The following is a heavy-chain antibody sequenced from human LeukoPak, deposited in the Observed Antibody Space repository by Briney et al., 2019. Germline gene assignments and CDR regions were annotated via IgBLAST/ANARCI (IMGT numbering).Heavy chain of an antibody. CDR1: GFTFSSYG. J-gene: IGHJ5*02. CDR3: AKDWGEATVTNWFDP. D-gene: IGHD4-11*01. V-gene: IGHV3-30*18. CDR2: ISYDGSNK. Sequence: GGSLRLSCAASGFTFSSYGIHWVRQAPGKGLEWVAVISYDGSNKFYADSVKGRFTISRDNSKNTLFPQMNSLRPEDTAVYYCAKDWGEATVTNWFDPWGQGTLVTVSS.